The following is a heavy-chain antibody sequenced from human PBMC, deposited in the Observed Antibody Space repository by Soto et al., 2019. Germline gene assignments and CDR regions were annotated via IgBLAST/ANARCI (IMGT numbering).Heavy chain of an antibody. CDR1: GYSFARYG. D-gene: IGHD3-9*01. J-gene: IGHJ5*02. Sequence: ASVNVSCKTSGYSFARYGVSWVRQAPGQGLEWLGWISGFNGKTEYSQTLRDRVTLTTDTSTGTAYLELRRLKSDDTAIYYCARHRNYFGPAGANWFDLWGHGTLVTVSS. V-gene: IGHV1-18*01. CDR2: ISGFNGKT. CDR3: ARHRNYFGPAGANWFDL.